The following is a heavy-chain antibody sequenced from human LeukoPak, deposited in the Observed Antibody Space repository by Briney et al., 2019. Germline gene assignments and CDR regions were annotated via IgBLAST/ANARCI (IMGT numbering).Heavy chain of an antibody. V-gene: IGHV3-66*01. CDR3: ARDGYSSSSNWFDP. D-gene: IGHD6-13*01. CDR2: IYRGGST. J-gene: IGHJ5*02. CDR1: GFTVSSNY. Sequence: GGSLRLSCAASGFTVSSNYMSSVRQAAGKGLEWVSVIYRGGSTYYTASEKSRFTISRDNSRNTLYLQINSLRAEDTAVYYCARDGYSSSSNWFDPWGQGTLVTVSS.